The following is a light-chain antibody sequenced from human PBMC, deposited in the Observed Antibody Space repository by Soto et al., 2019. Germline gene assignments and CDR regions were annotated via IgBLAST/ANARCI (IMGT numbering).Light chain of an antibody. Sequence: EIVLTQSPGTLSLSPGERATLSCRASQSVRSNYLAWYQQKHGQAPRLLIHDASTRATGIPDRFSGSGSGTDFTLTISRLEPEDFAVYYCQQYGGSLPTFGGGTKVEIK. J-gene: IGKJ4*01. CDR2: DAS. CDR1: QSVRSNY. CDR3: QQYGGSLPT. V-gene: IGKV3-20*01.